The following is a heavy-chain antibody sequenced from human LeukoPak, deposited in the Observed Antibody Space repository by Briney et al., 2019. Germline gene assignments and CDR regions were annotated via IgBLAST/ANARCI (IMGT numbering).Heavy chain of an antibody. CDR2: INPSGGTT. D-gene: IGHD5-18*01. J-gene: IGHJ4*02. CDR1: GYTFSSSY. V-gene: IGHV1-46*01. CDR3: ARGGYSYGQSDY. Sequence: ASVKVSCKASGYTFSSSYMHWVRQAPGQGLEWMGIINPSGGTTIYAQRFQGRVTMTTDTSTSTAYMELRSLRSDDTAVYYCARGGYSYGQSDYWGQGTLVTVSS.